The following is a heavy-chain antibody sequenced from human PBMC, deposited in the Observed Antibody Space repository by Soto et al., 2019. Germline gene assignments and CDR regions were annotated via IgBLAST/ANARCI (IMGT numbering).Heavy chain of an antibody. Sequence: SETLSLTCTVSGGSISSYYWSWIRLPPGKGPEWLGTIYYTGSTYYNPSLKSRVTISVDTSKNQFSLKLSSVTAADTAVYYCAGQSSWEPTGHFDYWGQGTLVTVSS. V-gene: IGHV4-59*04. CDR2: IYYTGST. CDR1: GGSISSYY. CDR3: AGQSSWEPTGHFDY. J-gene: IGHJ4*02. D-gene: IGHD1-1*01.